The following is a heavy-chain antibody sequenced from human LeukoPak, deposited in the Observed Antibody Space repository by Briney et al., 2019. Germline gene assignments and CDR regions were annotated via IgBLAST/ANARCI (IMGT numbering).Heavy chain of an antibody. V-gene: IGHV3-7*01. D-gene: IGHD3-3*01. J-gene: IGHJ5*02. Sequence: GGSLRLSCAASGFNFNNYWMSWLRQAPGKGLEWVANIKDDGSEEYYVDSVKGRFTISRDNSKNTLYLQMNSLRAEGTAVYYCAKGAGYDFWSGYYTSWGQGTLVTVSS. CDR1: GFNFNNYW. CDR3: AKGAGYDFWSGYYTS. CDR2: IKDDGSEE.